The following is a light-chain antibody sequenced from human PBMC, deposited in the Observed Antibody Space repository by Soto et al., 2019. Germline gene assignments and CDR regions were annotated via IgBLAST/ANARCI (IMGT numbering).Light chain of an antibody. V-gene: IGLV1-51*02. Sequence: QSVLTQPPSVSAAPGQTVTISCSGTSSNIESHSVSWYQRLPGTAPKLLIYEDSVRPSWIPDRFSGSKSGTSATLGITGLQPGDEADYYCGAWDTSLSAGVFGGGTQLTVL. CDR1: SSNIESHS. CDR2: EDS. CDR3: GAWDTSLSAGV. J-gene: IGLJ7*01.